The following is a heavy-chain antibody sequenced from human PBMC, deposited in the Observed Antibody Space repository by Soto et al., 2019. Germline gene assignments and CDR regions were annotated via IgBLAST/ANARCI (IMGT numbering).Heavy chain of an antibody. J-gene: IGHJ4*02. CDR2: IYWDDDK. CDR1: GFSLSTSGVG. V-gene: IGHV2-5*02. Sequence: QITLKESGPTLVKPTQTLTLTCTFSGFSLSTSGVGVGWIRQPPGKALEWIALIYWDDDKRYSPSLKSRLTITQDTSKNQVVLTMTNMDPVDTATYYCAHVYYDILTGYYPCYFDYWGQGTLVTVSS. D-gene: IGHD3-9*01. CDR3: AHVYYDILTGYYPCYFDY.